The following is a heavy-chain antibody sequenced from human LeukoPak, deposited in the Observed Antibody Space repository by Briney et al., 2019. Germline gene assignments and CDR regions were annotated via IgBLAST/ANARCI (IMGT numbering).Heavy chain of an antibody. J-gene: IGHJ5*02. CDR2: ITENGGTT. D-gene: IGHD1-26*01. V-gene: IGHV3-43*02. CDR1: GFTFDKYP. CDR3: TQDYMGSYLA. Sequence: GGSLRLSCAASGFTFDKYPMHWVRQPPGKGLEWVALITENGGTTFYAGSVRGRFTISRDNSKNSVYLQMNSLISEDTALYYCTQDYMGSYLAWGQGTLVTVSS.